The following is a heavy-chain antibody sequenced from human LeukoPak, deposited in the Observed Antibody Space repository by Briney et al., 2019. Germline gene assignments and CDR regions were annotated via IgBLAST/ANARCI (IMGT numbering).Heavy chain of an antibody. V-gene: IGHV4-30-2*01. J-gene: IGHJ4*02. CDR3: ARGIQRGIAAAGDDY. CDR1: GGSISSGGYS. D-gene: IGHD6-13*01. CDR2: INHSGST. Sequence: PSETLSLTCAVSGGSISSGGYSWSWIRQPPGKGLEWIGEINHSGSTNYNPSLKSRVTISVDTSKNQFSLKLSSVTAADTAVYYCARGIQRGIAAAGDDYWGQGTLVTVSS.